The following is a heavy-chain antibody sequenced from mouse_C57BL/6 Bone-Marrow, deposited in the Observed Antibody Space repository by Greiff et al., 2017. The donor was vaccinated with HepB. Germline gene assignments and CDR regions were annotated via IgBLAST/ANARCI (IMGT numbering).Heavy chain of an antibody. CDR1: GFTFTAYY. Sequence: DVQLVESGGGLVQPGGSLSLSCPASGFTFTAYYLTWVRQPPGKALEWLGFISNKANGYTTEYSASVKGRFTISRDASQSILYLQMNALRAEDSATYYYARSGYSTLFADWGQGTLVTVSA. V-gene: IGHV7-3*01. CDR3: ARSGYSTLFAD. D-gene: IGHD2-5*01. CDR2: ISNKANGYTT. J-gene: IGHJ3*01.